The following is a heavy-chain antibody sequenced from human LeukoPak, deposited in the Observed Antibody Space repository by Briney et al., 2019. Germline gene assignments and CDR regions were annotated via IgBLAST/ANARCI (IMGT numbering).Heavy chain of an antibody. V-gene: IGHV1-69*13. CDR3: AREEGYYDSSGYYPAPINY. CDR1: GGTFSSYA. CDR2: IIPIFGTA. Sequence: SVKVSCKASGGTFSSYAISWVRQAPGQGLEWMGGIIPIFGTANYAQKFQGRVTVTADESTSTAYMELSSLRSEDTAVYYCAREEGYYDSSGYYPAPINYWGQGTLVTVSS. D-gene: IGHD3-22*01. J-gene: IGHJ4*02.